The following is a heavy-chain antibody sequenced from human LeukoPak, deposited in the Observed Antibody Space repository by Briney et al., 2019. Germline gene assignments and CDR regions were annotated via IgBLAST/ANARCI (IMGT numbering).Heavy chain of an antibody. J-gene: IGHJ4*02. V-gene: IGHV3-33*01. CDR3: AGNAYNYGGFDY. CDR1: GLTFRTYG. Sequence: GGSLRLSCTASGLTFRTYGMVCVRQAPGKGLEWVAVIWYDGSNENYADSVKGRFTISRDNSKSTLFLQMNSLRAEDTAVYYCAGNAYNYGGFDYWGLGTLVTVSS. D-gene: IGHD5-24*01. CDR2: IWYDGSNE.